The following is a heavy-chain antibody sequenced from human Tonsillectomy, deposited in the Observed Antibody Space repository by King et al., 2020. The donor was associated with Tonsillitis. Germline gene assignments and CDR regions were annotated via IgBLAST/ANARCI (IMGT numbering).Heavy chain of an antibody. CDR3: ARGYYDYVWGNYEVDF. Sequence: VQLVESGAEVKKPGASVKVSCKASGHTFTGYYMHWVRQAPGQGLEWMGWINPNSGGTNYAQNFQGRVTLTRDTSISTAYMELSRLRSDDTAVYYCARGYYDYVWGNYEVDFWGQGTLVTVSS. CDR2: INPNSGGT. V-gene: IGHV1-2*02. D-gene: IGHD3-16*01. CDR1: GHTFTGYY. J-gene: IGHJ4*02.